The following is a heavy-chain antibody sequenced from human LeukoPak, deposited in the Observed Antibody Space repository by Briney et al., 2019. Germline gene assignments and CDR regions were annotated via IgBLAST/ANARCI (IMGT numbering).Heavy chain of an antibody. V-gene: IGHV1-69*13. CDR3: ARGPHGVLRSYGSGSYFDY. J-gene: IGHJ4*02. Sequence: ASVKVSCKASGGTFSSYAISWVRQAPGRGLEWMGGIIPIFGTANYAQKFQGRVTITADESTSTAYMELSSLRSEDTAVYYCARGPHGVLRSYGSGSYFDYWGQGTLVTVSS. D-gene: IGHD3-10*01. CDR1: GGTFSSYA. CDR2: IIPIFGTA.